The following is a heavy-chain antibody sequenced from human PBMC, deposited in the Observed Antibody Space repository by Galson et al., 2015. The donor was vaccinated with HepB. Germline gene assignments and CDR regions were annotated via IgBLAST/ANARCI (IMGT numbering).Heavy chain of an antibody. CDR2: IRSKANSYAT. CDR1: GFTFSGSA. CDR3: TSHLLTAGAFDI. D-gene: IGHD2-15*01. J-gene: IGHJ3*02. V-gene: IGHV3-73*01. Sequence: SLRLSCAASGFTFSGSAMHWVRQASGKGLEWVGRIRSKANSYATAYAASVKGRFTISRDDSKNTAYLQMNSLKTEDTAVYYCTSHLLTAGAFDIWGQGTMVTVSS.